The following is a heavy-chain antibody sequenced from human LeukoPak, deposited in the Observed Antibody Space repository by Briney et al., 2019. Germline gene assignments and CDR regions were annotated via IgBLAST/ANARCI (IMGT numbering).Heavy chain of an antibody. CDR1: GFTVSGSY. CDR2: IYRGSST. J-gene: IGHJ4*02. D-gene: IGHD5-18*01. CDR3: ARDLHVDTAMAWDY. V-gene: IGHV3-53*01. Sequence: GGSLRLSCTASGFTVSGSYMNWVRQAPGKGLEWVSIIYRGSSTYHADSVKGRFSISRDNAKNSLYLQMNSLRAEDTAVYYCARDLHVDTAMAWDYWGQGTLVTVSS.